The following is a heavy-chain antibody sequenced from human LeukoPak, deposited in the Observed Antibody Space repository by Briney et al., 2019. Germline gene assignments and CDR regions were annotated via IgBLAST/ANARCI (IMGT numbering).Heavy chain of an antibody. CDR1: GGSISSSSYY. J-gene: IGHJ5*02. Sequence: SETLSLTCTVSGGSISSSSYYWGWIRQPPGKGLEWIGSIYYSGSTYYNPSLKSRVTISVDTSKNRFSLKLSSVTAADTAVYYCARHGEKGRWFNGFDPGAREPWSPSPQ. D-gene: IGHD4-23*01. CDR2: IYYSGST. V-gene: IGHV4-39*01. CDR3: ARHGEKGRWFNGFDP.